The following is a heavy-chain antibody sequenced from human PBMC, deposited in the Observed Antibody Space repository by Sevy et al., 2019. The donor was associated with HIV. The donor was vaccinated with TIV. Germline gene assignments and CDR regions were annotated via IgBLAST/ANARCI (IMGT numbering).Heavy chain of an antibody. CDR3: TRSSIASPHGMDV. V-gene: IGHV3-73*01. CDR1: GFTFSGSA. Sequence: GGSLRLSCAASGFTFSGSAMHWVRQASGKGLEWVGRIRSKANSYATAYAASVKGRFTISRDDSKNTAYLQMNSLKTEDTAVYYCTRSSIASPHGMDVRGQGTTVTVSS. D-gene: IGHD6-6*01. CDR2: IRSKANSYAT. J-gene: IGHJ6*02.